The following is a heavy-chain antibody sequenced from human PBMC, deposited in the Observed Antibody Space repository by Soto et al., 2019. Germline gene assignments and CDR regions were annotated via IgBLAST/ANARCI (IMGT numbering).Heavy chain of an antibody. CDR2: ISSSSSYI. CDR3: AREGGEDVNNYYYYGMDV. Sequence: GGSLRLSCAASGFTFSSYSMNWVRQAPGKGLDLVLSISSSSSYIYYADSVKGRFTISRDNAKNSLYLQMNSLRAEDTALYYCAREGGEDVNNYYYYGMDVWGQGTTVTVSS. V-gene: IGHV3-21*01. J-gene: IGHJ6*02. D-gene: IGHD1-26*01. CDR1: GFTFSSYS.